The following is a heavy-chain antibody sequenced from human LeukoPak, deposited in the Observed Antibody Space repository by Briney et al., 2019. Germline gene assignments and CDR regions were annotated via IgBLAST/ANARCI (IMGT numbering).Heavy chain of an antibody. CDR3: ARNARYSSGTFDP. CDR2: ISYDGSNK. D-gene: IGHD6-19*01. Sequence: GGSLRLSCAASGFTFSSYAMPWVRQAPGKGLEWVAVISYDGSNKYYADSVKGRFTISRDNSKNTLYLQMNSLRAEDTAVYYCARNARYSSGTFDPWGQGTLVTVSS. J-gene: IGHJ5*02. CDR1: GFTFSSYA. V-gene: IGHV3-30-3*01.